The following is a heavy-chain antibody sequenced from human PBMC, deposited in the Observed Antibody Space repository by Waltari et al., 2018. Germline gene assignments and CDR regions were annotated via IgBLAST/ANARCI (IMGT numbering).Heavy chain of an antibody. CDR1: GGTFSSYA. J-gene: IGHJ3*02. CDR3: ARDPPSVYAFDI. CDR2: IIPICGTA. Sequence: QVQLVQSGAEVKKPGSSVKVSCKASGGTFSSYAISWVRQAPGQGLEWMGGIIPICGTANYAQKFQGRVTITADEATSTAYMELSSLRSEDTAVYYCARDPPSVYAFDIWGQGTMVTVSS. V-gene: IGHV1-69*01.